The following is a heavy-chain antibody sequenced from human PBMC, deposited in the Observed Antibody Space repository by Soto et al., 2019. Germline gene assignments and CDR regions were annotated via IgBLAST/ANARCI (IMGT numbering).Heavy chain of an antibody. V-gene: IGHV3-30-3*01. Sequence: QVQLVESGGGVVQPGRSLRLSCAASGFTFSLFAIHWVRQAPGKGLEWVSVVSFDGGNKYYADSVKGRFTISRDNSKNTVFLQMNGLRLDDTAVYYCARDSEIRGYAIVNWGQGTLVTVSS. CDR1: GFTFSLFA. CDR2: VSFDGGNK. CDR3: ARDSEIRGYAIVN. D-gene: IGHD3-10*01. J-gene: IGHJ4*02.